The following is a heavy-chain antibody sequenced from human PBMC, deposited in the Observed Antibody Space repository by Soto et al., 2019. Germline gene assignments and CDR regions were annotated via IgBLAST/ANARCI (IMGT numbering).Heavy chain of an antibody. J-gene: IGHJ6*02. CDR3: ASPTKPLYYYYGMDV. Sequence: QVQLVQSGAEVKKPGSSVKVSCKASGGTFSSYAISWVRQAPGQGLAWMGGIIPIFGTANYAQKFQGRVTMTADESTSTAYMELSSLRSEDTAVYYCASPTKPLYYYYGMDVWGQGTTVTVSS. D-gene: IGHD1-1*01. CDR2: IIPIFGTA. CDR1: GGTFSSYA. V-gene: IGHV1-69*12.